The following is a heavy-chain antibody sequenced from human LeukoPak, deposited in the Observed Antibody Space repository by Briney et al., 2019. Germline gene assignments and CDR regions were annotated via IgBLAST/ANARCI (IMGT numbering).Heavy chain of an antibody. CDR1: GFTFSSYA. CDR3: ARDRGPSWANYYYYGMDV. D-gene: IGHD3-10*01. J-gene: IGHJ6*02. V-gene: IGHV3-23*01. Sequence: GGSLRLSCAASGFTFSSYAMSWVRQAPGKGLEWVSAISGSGGSTYYADSVKGRFTISRDNSKNTLYLQMNSLRAEDTAVYYCARDRGPSWANYYYYGMDVWGQGTTVTVSS. CDR2: ISGSGGST.